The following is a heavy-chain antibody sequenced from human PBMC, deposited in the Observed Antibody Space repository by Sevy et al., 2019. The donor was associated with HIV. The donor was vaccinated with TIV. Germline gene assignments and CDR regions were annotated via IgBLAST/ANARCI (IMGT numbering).Heavy chain of an antibody. V-gene: IGHV3-21*01. Sequence: GGSLRLSCAASGFTFSSYSMNWVRQAPGKGLEWVSSISSSSSYIYYADSVKGRFTISRDNAKNSLYLQMNSLRAEDTAVYYCARVRGSIVGVIQGDYYGMDVWGQGTTVTVSS. CDR2: ISSSSSYI. CDR3: ARVRGSIVGVIQGDYYGMDV. D-gene: IGHD1-26*01. J-gene: IGHJ6*02. CDR1: GFTFSSYS.